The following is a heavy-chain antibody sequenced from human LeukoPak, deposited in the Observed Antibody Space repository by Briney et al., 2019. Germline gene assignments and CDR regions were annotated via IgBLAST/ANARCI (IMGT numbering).Heavy chain of an antibody. J-gene: IGHJ4*02. CDR3: VTGGSGSYYNPFDY. V-gene: IGHV5-51*01. CDR1: GSLFTNYW. CDR2: IYPGDSDI. Sequence: GASLKISCKGSGSLFTNYWIGWVRQMPGRGLEWLGIIYPGDSDIRYSPSFQGQVAISADKSISTAYLQWSSLKASDTAMYYCVTGGSGSYYNPFDYWGQGTLVTVSS. D-gene: IGHD3-10*01.